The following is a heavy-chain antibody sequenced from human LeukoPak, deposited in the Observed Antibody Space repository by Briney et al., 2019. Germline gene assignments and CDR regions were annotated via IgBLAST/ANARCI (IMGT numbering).Heavy chain of an antibody. CDR1: GGSFSGYY. J-gene: IGHJ5*02. V-gene: IGHV4-34*01. Sequence: SETLSLTCAAYGGSFSGYYWSWIRQPPGKGLEWIGEINHGGSTNYNPSLKSRVTISVDTPKNQFSLKLSSVTAADTAVYYCARDGAYSSSWYSYNWFDPWGQGTLVTVSS. CDR3: ARDGAYSSSWYSYNWFDP. D-gene: IGHD6-13*01. CDR2: INHGGST.